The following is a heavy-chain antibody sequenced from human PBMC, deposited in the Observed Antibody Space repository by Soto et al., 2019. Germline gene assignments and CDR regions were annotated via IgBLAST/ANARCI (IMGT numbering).Heavy chain of an antibody. CDR2: IYYSGST. Sequence: QVQLQESGPGLVKPSQTLSLTCTVSGGSISSGGYYWSWIRQHPGKGLEWIGYIYYSGSTYYNPSLKRRVTISVDTSKNQFSLKLSSVTAADTAVYYCASSDDSSGYYLLFDYWGQGTLVTVSS. D-gene: IGHD3-22*01. V-gene: IGHV4-31*03. CDR3: ASSDDSSGYYLLFDY. J-gene: IGHJ4*02. CDR1: GGSISSGGYY.